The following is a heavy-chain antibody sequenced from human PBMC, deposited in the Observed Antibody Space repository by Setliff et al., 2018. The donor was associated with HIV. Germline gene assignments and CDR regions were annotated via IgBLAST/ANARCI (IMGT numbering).Heavy chain of an antibody. J-gene: IGHJ5*02. Sequence: SETLSLTCNVSGGSISSGSYFWGWIRQSPGKGLEWIGSFHYSGSASYNPSLRTRATISVDTSKNRFSLKLTSVTAADTAVYYCARGGGDMITFGGVIVLFWFDPWGQGTLVTVSS. D-gene: IGHD3-16*02. CDR3: ARGGGDMITFGGVIVLFWFDP. CDR1: GGSISSGSYF. CDR2: FHYSGSA. V-gene: IGHV4-39*01.